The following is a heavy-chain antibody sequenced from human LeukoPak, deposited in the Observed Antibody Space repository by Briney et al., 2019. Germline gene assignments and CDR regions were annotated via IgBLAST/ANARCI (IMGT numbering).Heavy chain of an antibody. D-gene: IGHD6-13*01. V-gene: IGHV3-73*01. J-gene: IGHJ6*02. CDR3: TSIAAAGTGHYYYYGMDV. CDR1: GFTFSGSA. CDR2: IRSKANSYAT. Sequence: PGGSLRLSCAASGFTFSGSAMHWVRQASGKGLEWVGRIRSKANSYATAYAASVKGRFTISRDDSKITAYLQMNSLKTEDTAVYYCTSIAAAGTGHYYYYGMDVWGQGTTVTVSS.